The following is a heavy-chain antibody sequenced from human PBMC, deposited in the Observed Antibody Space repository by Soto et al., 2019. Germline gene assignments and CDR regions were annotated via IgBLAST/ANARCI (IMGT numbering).Heavy chain of an antibody. CDR1: GYSFTSYW. D-gene: IGHD2-8*01. V-gene: IGHV5-51*01. CDR3: ARNGLPTRLSGMDV. CDR2: IYPGDSDT. J-gene: IGHJ6*02. Sequence: PXESLKLSCKCSGYSFTSYWSGLVRQMPGKGLEWMGIIYPGDSDTRYSPSFQGQVTISADKSISTAYLQWSSLKASDTAMYYCARNGLPTRLSGMDVWGQGTTVTVSS.